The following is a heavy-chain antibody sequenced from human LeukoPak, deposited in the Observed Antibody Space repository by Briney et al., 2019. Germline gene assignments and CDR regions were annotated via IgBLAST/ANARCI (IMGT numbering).Heavy chain of an antibody. CDR2: ISYDGSNK. D-gene: IGHD3-16*01. CDR1: GFTFSSYA. J-gene: IGHJ3*02. CDR3: ARESTTLPTPWGVTGAFDI. Sequence: GGSLRLSCAASGFTFSSYAMHWVRQAPGKGLEWVAVISYDGSNKYYADSVKGRFTISRDNSKNTLYLQMNSLRAEDTAVYYCARESTTLPTPWGVTGAFDIWGQGTMVTVSS. V-gene: IGHV3-30-3*01.